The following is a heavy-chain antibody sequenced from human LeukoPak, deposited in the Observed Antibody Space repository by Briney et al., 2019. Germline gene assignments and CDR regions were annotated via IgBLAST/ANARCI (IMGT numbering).Heavy chain of an antibody. D-gene: IGHD2-15*01. CDR2: IYASGNI. J-gene: IGHJ5*01. V-gene: IGHV4-61*02. CDR3: ATGYGKLDS. Sequence: SETLSLTCAVSGGSISSGSYYWSWIRQPAGKGLEWIGRIYASGNINYNPSLKSRVTISVDTSKNQFSLKLSSVTAADTAAYYCATGYGKLDSWGQGTLVTVSS. CDR1: GGSISSGSYY.